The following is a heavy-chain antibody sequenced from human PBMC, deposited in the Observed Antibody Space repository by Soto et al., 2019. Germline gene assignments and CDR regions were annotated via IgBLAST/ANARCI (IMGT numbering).Heavy chain of an antibody. CDR1: GFTVSSNY. Sequence: GGTLRLSCAASGFTVSSNYMSWVRQAPGKGLEWVSVIYSGGSTYYADSVKGRFTISRDNSKNTLYLQMNSLRAEDTAVYYCARSSNSIAAAGTGFDYWGQGTLVTVSS. CDR2: IYSGGST. D-gene: IGHD6-13*01. CDR3: ARSSNSIAAAGTGFDY. V-gene: IGHV3-53*01. J-gene: IGHJ4*02.